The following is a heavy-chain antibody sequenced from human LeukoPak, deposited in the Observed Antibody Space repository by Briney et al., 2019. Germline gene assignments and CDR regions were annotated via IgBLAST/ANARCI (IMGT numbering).Heavy chain of an antibody. CDR1: GFTFSSSA. J-gene: IGHJ4*02. D-gene: IGHD3-10*01. V-gene: IGHV3-23*01. CDR2: ISNNGGYT. Sequence: GGSLRLSCAASGFTFSSSAMSWVRQAPGKGLEWVSAISNNGGYTYYADSVQGRFTISRDNSKSTLCLQMNSLRAEDTAVYYCVKDRAVRGIIRRFDYWGQGTLVTVSS. CDR3: VKDRAVRGIIRRFDY.